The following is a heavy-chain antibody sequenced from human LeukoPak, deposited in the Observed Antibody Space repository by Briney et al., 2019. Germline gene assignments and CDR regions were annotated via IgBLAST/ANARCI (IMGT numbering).Heavy chain of an antibody. CDR3: ANHCSSTSCYYY. Sequence: GGSLRLSCAASGFTFSSYAMSWVRQAPGKGLEWVSAISGSGGSTYYADSVKGRFTISRDNSKNTLYLQMNSLRAEDTAVYYCANHCSSTSCYYYWGQGTLVTVSS. CDR2: ISGSGGST. CDR1: GFTFSSYA. D-gene: IGHD2-2*01. J-gene: IGHJ4*02. V-gene: IGHV3-23*01.